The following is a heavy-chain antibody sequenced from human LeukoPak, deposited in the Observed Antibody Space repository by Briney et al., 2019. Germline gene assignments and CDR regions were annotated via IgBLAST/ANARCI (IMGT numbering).Heavy chain of an antibody. J-gene: IGHJ4*02. D-gene: IGHD1-26*01. CDR3: SRDHSGGFNTFDS. V-gene: IGHV3-21*06. CDR2: IYSSSDYI. Sequence: GGSLRLSCAASGYAFSDSRMNWIRQAPGKGLEWVSTIYSSSDYIYYADSVKGRFTLFRDNAQNSLYLHMNSLNDEDTALYYCSRDHSGGFNTFDSWGQGTLVTVSS. CDR1: GYAFSDSR.